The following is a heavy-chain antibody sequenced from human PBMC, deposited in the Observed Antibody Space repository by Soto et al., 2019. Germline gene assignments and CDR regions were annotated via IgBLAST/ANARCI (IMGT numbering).Heavy chain of an antibody. CDR3: SAPAVGTYDY. J-gene: IGHJ4*02. D-gene: IGHD2-2*01. V-gene: IGHV3-49*03. Sequence: EVPLVESGGGLVQPGRSLRLSCTGSGFTFGDYAMSWFRQAPGKGLEWVGFIRGKASGGTTEYAASVKGRFTISRDDSKSIAYLQMNSLKTEDTAVYYCSAPAVGTYDYWGQGTLVTVSS. CDR2: IRGKASGGTT. CDR1: GFTFGDYA.